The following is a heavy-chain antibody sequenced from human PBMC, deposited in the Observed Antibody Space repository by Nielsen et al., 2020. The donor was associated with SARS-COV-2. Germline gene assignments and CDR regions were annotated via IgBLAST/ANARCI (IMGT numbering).Heavy chain of an antibody. CDR3: ARGVWNDGGDY. CDR2: IYSGGSST. J-gene: IGHJ4*02. V-gene: IGHV3-23*03. CDR1: GFTFSSYA. Sequence: GGSLRLSCAASGFTFSSYAMSWVRQAPGKGLEWVSVIYSGGSSTYYADSVKGRFTISRDNSKNTLYLQMNSLRAEDTAVYYCARGVWNDGGDYWGQGTLVTVSS. D-gene: IGHD1-1*01.